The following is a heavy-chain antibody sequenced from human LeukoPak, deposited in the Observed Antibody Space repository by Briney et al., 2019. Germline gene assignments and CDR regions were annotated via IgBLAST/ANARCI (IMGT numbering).Heavy chain of an antibody. Sequence: PSETLSLTCTVSGGSISSGTYYWGWIRQPPGKGLEWIGSDSHSGTTFYNPSLKSRVTISADTSKNQFSLKLSSVTAADTAVYYCARHGPFTYYYDSSALTPFDYWGQGTLVTVSS. J-gene: IGHJ4*02. CDR3: ARHGPFTYYYDSSALTPFDY. CDR2: DSHSGTT. CDR1: GGSISSGTYY. D-gene: IGHD3-22*01. V-gene: IGHV4-39*01.